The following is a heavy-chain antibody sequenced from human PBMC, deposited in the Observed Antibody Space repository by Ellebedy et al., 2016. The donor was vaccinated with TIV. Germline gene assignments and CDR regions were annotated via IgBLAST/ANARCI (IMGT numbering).Heavy chain of an antibody. D-gene: IGHD2-15*01. CDR3: AREYCRGGRCYSADY. J-gene: IGHJ4*02. CDR2: INPNSGNT. Sequence: ASVKVSXXASGDTFTGYYMHWVRQAPAQGLEWMGGINPNSGNTVYAQNFQGRVTMTRDPSISTAYMELRRLRSDDTAVYYCAREYCRGGRCYSADYWGQGTLVTVSS. V-gene: IGHV1-2*02. CDR1: GDTFTGYY.